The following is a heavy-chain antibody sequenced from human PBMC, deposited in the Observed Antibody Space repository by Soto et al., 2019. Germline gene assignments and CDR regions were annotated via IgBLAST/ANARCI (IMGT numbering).Heavy chain of an antibody. D-gene: IGHD6-19*01. Sequence: QSQTLSLTCAISGDSVSSNSAAWNWIRQSPSRGLEWLGRTYYRSKWYNDYAVSVKSRITINPDTSKNQFSLQLNSVTPEDTAVYYCARGRIPTSFSIAVAGGDDAFDIWGQGTMVTVSS. CDR1: GDSVSSNSAA. CDR2: TYYRSKWYN. J-gene: IGHJ3*02. V-gene: IGHV6-1*01. CDR3: ARGRIPTSFSIAVAGGDDAFDI.